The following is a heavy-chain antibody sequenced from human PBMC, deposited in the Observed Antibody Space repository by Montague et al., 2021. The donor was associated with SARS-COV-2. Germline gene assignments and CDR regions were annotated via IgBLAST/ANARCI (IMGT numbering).Heavy chain of an antibody. V-gene: IGHV4-61*02. CDR3: ARVVGFDFDY. J-gene: IGHJ4*02. CDR1: GGSISSGSYY. CDR2: IYTSGST. Sequence: TLSLTCTVSGGSISSGSYYWSWLRQPAGKGLDGIGRIYTSGSTNYNPSLRGRVTISVDTYKNPFSMKLSSVTASDTAVYYCARVVGFDFDYWGQGTLVTVSS. D-gene: IGHD2-21*01.